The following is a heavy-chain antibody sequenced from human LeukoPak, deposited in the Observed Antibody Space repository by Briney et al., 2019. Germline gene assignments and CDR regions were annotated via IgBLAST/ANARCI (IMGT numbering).Heavy chain of an antibody. CDR2: ISSSSSYI. J-gene: IGHJ4*02. D-gene: IGHD3-10*01. CDR1: GFTFSSYG. CDR3: ARDTLGEGEDANYAVYYFDY. V-gene: IGHV3-21*01. Sequence: GSLRLSCAASGFTFSSYGMHWVRQAPGKGLEWVSSISSSSSYIYYADSVKGRFTISRDNAKNSLDLQMNSLRAEDTAVYYCARDTLGEGEDANYAVYYFDYWGQGTPVTVSS.